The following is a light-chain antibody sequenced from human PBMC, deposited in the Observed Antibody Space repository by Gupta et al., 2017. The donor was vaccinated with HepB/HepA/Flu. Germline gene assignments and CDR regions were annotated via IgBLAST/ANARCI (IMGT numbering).Light chain of an antibody. CDR3: SSYRSSITLEV. Sequence: QSALTQPASVSGSPGQSPTISCTGTSSDIGNYNYVSWYQQHPGKAPKLIIYDVSNRPSGISYRFSGSKSGNTASLIISGLQAEDEAQYYCSSYRSSITLEVFGTGTQVTVL. CDR1: SSDIGNYNY. J-gene: IGLJ1*01. CDR2: DVS. V-gene: IGLV2-14*03.